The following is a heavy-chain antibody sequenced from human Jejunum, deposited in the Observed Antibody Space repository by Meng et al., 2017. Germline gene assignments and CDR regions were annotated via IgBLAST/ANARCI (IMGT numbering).Heavy chain of an antibody. D-gene: IGHD4-23*01. CDR2: IYYSGST. Sequence: QVQLQESGPGLVKPSQTLSLTCTVSGGSISSGDYYWSWIRQPPGKGLEWIGYIYYSGSTYYNPSLRSRVTISVDTSKNQFSLKLSSVTAADTAVYYCAREALGGNSPNDYWGQGTLVTVSS. V-gene: IGHV4-30-4*01. J-gene: IGHJ4*02. CDR3: AREALGGNSPNDY. CDR1: GGSISSGDYY.